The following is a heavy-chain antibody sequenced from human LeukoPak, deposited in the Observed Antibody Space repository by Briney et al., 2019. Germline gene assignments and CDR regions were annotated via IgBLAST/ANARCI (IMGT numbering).Heavy chain of an antibody. CDR2: ISSSSSYI. CDR1: GFTFSSYS. J-gene: IGHJ4*02. Sequence: PGGSLRLSRAASGFTFSSYSMNWVRQAPGKGLEWVSSISSSSSYIYYADSVKGRFTISRDNAKNSLYLQMNSLRAEDTAVYYCARDGGYSGYDFDYWGQGTLVTVSS. D-gene: IGHD5-12*01. CDR3: ARDGGYSGYDFDY. V-gene: IGHV3-21*01.